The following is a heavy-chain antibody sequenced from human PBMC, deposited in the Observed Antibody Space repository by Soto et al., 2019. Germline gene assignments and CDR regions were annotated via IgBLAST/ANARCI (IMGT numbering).Heavy chain of an antibody. V-gene: IGHV6-1*01. CDR2: TYYRSKWYY. Sequence: PSQTLSLTCAIPGDSVSRHSAGWSWVRQSPSRGLEWLGRTYYRSKWYYEYAVSVRGRITINPDTSKYQYSLQLNSVTPEDTAVYFCARGEQYSGRIFDYWGQGTRVTGS. CDR3: ARGEQYSGRIFDY. D-gene: IGHD1-26*01. J-gene: IGHJ4*01. CDR1: GDSVSRHSAG.